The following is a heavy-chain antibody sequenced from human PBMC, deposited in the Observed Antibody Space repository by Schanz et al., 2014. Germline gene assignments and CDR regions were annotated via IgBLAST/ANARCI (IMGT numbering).Heavy chain of an antibody. CDR2: MNPNSGNP. CDR3: ARGRTFDY. V-gene: IGHV1-8*01. J-gene: IGHJ4*02. Sequence: QVQVVQSGAEVKKPGASVKVSCKASGYTFAMYDMNWVRQAPGQGLEWLGWMNPNSGNPGFAQKFRGRVTMTRNTSMSTAYIELHILTSEDTAVYYCARGRTFDYWGQGTLVTVSS. CDR1: GYTFAMYD.